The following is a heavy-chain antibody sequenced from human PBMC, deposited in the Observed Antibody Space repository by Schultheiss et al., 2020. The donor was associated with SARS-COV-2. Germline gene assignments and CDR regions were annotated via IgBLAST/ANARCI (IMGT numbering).Heavy chain of an antibody. CDR2: IYYSGST. Sequence: SQTLSLTCTVSGGSISSYYWSWIRQPPGKGLEWIGYIYYSGSTNYNPSLKSRVTISVDTSKNQFSLKLSSVTAADTAVYYCARDSDSRCSSTSCYTNWFDPWGQGTLVTVSS. V-gene: IGHV4-59*12. CDR1: GGSISSYY. CDR3: ARDSDSRCSSTSCYTNWFDP. J-gene: IGHJ5*02. D-gene: IGHD2-2*02.